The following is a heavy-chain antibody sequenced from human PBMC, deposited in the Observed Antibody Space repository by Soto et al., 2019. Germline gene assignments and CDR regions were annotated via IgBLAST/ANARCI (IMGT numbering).Heavy chain of an antibody. CDR2: ISAYTGNT. CDR1: GYTFTGYD. V-gene: IGHV1-18*04. J-gene: IGHJ4*02. D-gene: IGHD3-22*01. Sequence: ASVKVSCKASGYTFTGYDINWVRQAPGQGLEWMGWISAYTGNTNYAQKLQGRVTMTTDTSTSTAYMELRSLRSDDTAVYYCAKSFFYDSSGYPTLFDYWGRGTLVTVSS. CDR3: AKSFFYDSSGYPTLFDY.